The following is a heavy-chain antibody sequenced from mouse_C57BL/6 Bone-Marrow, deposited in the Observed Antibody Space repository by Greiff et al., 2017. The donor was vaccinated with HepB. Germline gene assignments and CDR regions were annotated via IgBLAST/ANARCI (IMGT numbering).Heavy chain of an antibody. V-gene: IGHV6-6*01. J-gene: IGHJ4*01. CDR3: TRGYGNPYYYAMDY. Sequence: EVMLVESGGGLVQPGGSMKLSCAASGFTFSDAWMDWVRQSPEKGLEWVAEIRNKANNHATYYAESVKGRFTISRDDSKSSVYLQMNSLRAEDTGIYYCTRGYGNPYYYAMDYWGQGTSVTVSS. D-gene: IGHD2-1*01. CDR1: GFTFSDAW. CDR2: IRNKANNHAT.